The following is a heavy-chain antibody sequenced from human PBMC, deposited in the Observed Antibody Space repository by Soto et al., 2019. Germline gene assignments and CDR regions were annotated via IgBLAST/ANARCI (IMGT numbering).Heavy chain of an antibody. CDR1: GFTFSSYA. V-gene: IGHV3-23*01. J-gene: IGHJ4*02. D-gene: IGHD3-22*01. Sequence: SGASLRLSCAASGFTFSSYAMSWVRQAPGKGLEGVSVISGSGGNTYYADSVKGRFTISRDNSKNTLYLQMNSLRAEDTAVYYCAKRGLYDSSGYKALDYWGQGT. CDR3: AKRGLYDSSGYKALDY. CDR2: ISGSGGNT.